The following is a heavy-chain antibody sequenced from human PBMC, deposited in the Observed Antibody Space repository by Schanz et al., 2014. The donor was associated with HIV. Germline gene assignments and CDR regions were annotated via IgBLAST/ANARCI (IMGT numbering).Heavy chain of an antibody. CDR1: GFTFSSYA. V-gene: IGHV3-33*06. J-gene: IGHJ1*01. Sequence: QVQVVESGGGVVQPGRSLRLSCAGSGFTFSSYAMHWVRQVPGKGLEWVAILWFDGSIDYYVDSVRGRFTISRDNSKNTLYLQMNSLRAEDTAVYYCAKDTTAAGRGYFQHWGQGTLVTVSS. CDR2: LWFDGSID. D-gene: IGHD6-13*01. CDR3: AKDTTAAGRGYFQH.